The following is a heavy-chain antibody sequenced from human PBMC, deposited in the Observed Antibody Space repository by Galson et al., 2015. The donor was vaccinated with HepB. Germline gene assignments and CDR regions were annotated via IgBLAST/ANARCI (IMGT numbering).Heavy chain of an antibody. CDR1: GGSISTYY. Sequence: ETLSLTCTVSGGSISTYYWSWIRQPPGKRLEWIGYIYYSGSTNYNPSLKSRVTISVDTSKNQFSLKLSSVTAADTAVYYCVRGGYSNGWSYWGQGTLVIVSS. CDR3: VRGGYSNGWSY. J-gene: IGHJ4*02. CDR2: IYYSGST. D-gene: IGHD5-18*01. V-gene: IGHV4-59*01.